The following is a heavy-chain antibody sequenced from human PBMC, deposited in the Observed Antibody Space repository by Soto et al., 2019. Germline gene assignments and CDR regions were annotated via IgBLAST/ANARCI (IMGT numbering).Heavy chain of an antibody. CDR3: ARVYNYYDSSGYPFGPDI. CDR2: ISYDGSNK. Sequence: QVQLVESGGGVVQPGRSLRLSCAASGFTFSSYAMHWVRQAPGKGLEWVAVISYDGSNKYYADSVKGRFTISRDNSKNTLYLQMNSLRAEDTAVYYCARVYNYYDSSGYPFGPDIWGQGTMVTVSS. CDR1: GFTFSSYA. J-gene: IGHJ3*02. V-gene: IGHV3-30-3*01. D-gene: IGHD3-22*01.